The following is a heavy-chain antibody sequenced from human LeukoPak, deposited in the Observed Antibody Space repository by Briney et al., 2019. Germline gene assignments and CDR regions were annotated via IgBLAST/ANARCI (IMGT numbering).Heavy chain of an antibody. D-gene: IGHD2-2*01. Sequence: SETLSLTCTASGGSISSSSYYWGWIRQPPGKGLEWIGSIYYSGSTYYNPSLKSRVTISVDTSKNQFSLKLSSVTAADTAVYYCARVSSRYDYYYYYMDVWGKGTTVTVSS. V-gene: IGHV4-39*07. J-gene: IGHJ6*03. CDR1: GGSISSSSYY. CDR2: IYYSGST. CDR3: ARVSSRYDYYYYYMDV.